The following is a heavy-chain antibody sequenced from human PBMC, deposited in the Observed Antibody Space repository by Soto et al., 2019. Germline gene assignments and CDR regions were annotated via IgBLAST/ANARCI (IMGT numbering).Heavy chain of an antibody. Sequence: EVQLVESGGGLVQPGGSLRLSCAASGFTFSSYAMHWVRQAPGKGLEYVSAISSNGGSTYYANSVKGRFTISRDNSKNTLYLQMGSLRAEDMAVYYCAIDGFEQLVPTYFDYWGQGTLVTVSS. CDR1: GFTFSSYA. CDR2: ISSNGGST. CDR3: AIDGFEQLVPTYFDY. V-gene: IGHV3-64*01. J-gene: IGHJ4*02. D-gene: IGHD6-13*01.